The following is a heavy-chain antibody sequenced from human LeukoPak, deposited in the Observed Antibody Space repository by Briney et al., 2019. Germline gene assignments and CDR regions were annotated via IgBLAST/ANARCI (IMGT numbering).Heavy chain of an antibody. J-gene: IGHJ4*02. CDR1: GFTFSSYS. Sequence: GGSLRLSCAASGFTFSSYSMNWVRQAPGKGLEWVSYISSSSSTIYYADSVKGRFTISRDNAKNSLYLQMNSLRDEDTAVYYCASSIVGWGGYFDYWGQGTLVTVSS. D-gene: IGHD2-15*01. CDR2: ISSSSSTI. V-gene: IGHV3-48*02. CDR3: ASSIVGWGGYFDY.